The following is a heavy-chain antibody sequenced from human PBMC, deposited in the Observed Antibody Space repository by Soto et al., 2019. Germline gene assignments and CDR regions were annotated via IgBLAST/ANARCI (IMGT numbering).Heavy chain of an antibody. CDR2: ISGSGGST. D-gene: IGHD3-3*01. J-gene: IGHJ6*02. Sequence: GGSLRLSCAASGFTFSSYAMSWVRQAPGKGLEWVSAISGSGGSTYYADSVKGRFTISRDNSKNTLYLQMNSLRAEDTAVYYCAKDMDTIFDDYYYGMDVWGQGTTVTVSS. V-gene: IGHV3-23*01. CDR3: AKDMDTIFDDYYYGMDV. CDR1: GFTFSSYA.